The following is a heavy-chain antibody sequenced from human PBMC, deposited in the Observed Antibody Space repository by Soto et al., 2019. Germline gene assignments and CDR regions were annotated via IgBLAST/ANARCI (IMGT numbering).Heavy chain of an antibody. V-gene: IGHV1-3*01. J-gene: IGHJ5*02. CDR3: ARGTYGDFVSWFDP. CDR1: GYTFTSYA. CDR2: INAGNGNT. D-gene: IGHD4-17*01. Sequence: QVRLVQSGAEVNKPGASVKVSCKASGYTFTSYALHWVRQAPGQRLEWMGWINAGNGNTKYSQNFQGRVTITRDTSASAAYMELGRLRSEDTAVYYCARGTYGDFVSWFDPWGQGTLVTVSS.